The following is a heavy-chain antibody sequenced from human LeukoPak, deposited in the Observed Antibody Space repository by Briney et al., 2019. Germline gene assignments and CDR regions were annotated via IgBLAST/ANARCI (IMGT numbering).Heavy chain of an antibody. CDR3: ARDPLYYYDSSGCDY. CDR1: GFTFSSYW. D-gene: IGHD3-22*01. CDR2: INSDGSST. V-gene: IGHV3-74*01. J-gene: IGHJ4*02. Sequence: QTGGSLRLSCAASGFTFSSYWMHWVRQAPGKGLVWVSRINSDGSSTSYADSVKGRFTISRDNAKNTLYLQMNSLRAEDTAVYYCARDPLYYYDSSGCDYWGQGTLVTVSS.